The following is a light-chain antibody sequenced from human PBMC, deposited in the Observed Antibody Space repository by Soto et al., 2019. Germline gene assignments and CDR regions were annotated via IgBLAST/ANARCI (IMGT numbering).Light chain of an antibody. Sequence: QPVLTQPPSASGTPGQRVTISCSGSSSNIGSNTVNWYQQLPGTAPKLLIYSNNQRPSGVPDRFSGSKSGTSASLAISGLQSEDEADYYCAACDDSLNGFYVFGTGTKLTVL. CDR2: SNN. CDR1: SSNIGSNT. J-gene: IGLJ1*01. CDR3: AACDDSLNGFYV. V-gene: IGLV1-44*01.